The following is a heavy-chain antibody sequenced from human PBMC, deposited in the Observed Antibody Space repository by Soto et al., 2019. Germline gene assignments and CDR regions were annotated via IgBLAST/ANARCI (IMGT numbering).Heavy chain of an antibody. CDR1: GGSFSGYY. V-gene: IGHV4-34*01. J-gene: IGHJ6*02. Sequence: SETLSLTCAVYGGSFSGYYWSWIRQPPGKGLEWIGEINHSGSTNYNPSLKSRVTISVDTSKNQFSLKLSSVTAADTAVYYCARGSIGTTTLGYCSSTSCPPSTYHYYGMDVWGQGTTVTVSS. D-gene: IGHD2-2*01. CDR2: INHSGST. CDR3: ARGSIGTTTLGYCSSTSCPPSTYHYYGMDV.